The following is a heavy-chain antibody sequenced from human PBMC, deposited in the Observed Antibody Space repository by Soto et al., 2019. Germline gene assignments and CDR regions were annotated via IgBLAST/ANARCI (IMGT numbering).Heavy chain of an antibody. CDR3: VRAISGSFAL. Sequence: EVQLVESGGGLVQSGGSLRLSCEASGFSFITYWMNWVRQAPGKGLEWLASIMEDGSEKQYVDSVKGRFTISRDNAKNSLYLQMNSLSGEDTAVYYCVRAISGSFALWGQGTLVIVSS. CDR1: GFSFITYW. CDR2: IMEDGSEK. J-gene: IGHJ4*02. D-gene: IGHD3-9*01. V-gene: IGHV3-7*04.